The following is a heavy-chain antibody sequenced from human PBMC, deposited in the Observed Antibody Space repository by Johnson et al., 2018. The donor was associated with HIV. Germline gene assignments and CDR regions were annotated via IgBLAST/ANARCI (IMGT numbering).Heavy chain of an antibody. CDR2: ISYDGSNK. Sequence: QVQLVESGGGLVKPGGSLRLSCAASGFTFSSYAMHWVRQAPGKGLEWVAVISYDGSNKYYADSVKGRFTISRDNSKNTLYLQMNSLRAEDTAVYYCARDLIVVVVAANQWGDAFDIWGQGTMVTVSS. CDR3: ARDLIVVVVAANQWGDAFDI. V-gene: IGHV3-30*04. J-gene: IGHJ3*02. D-gene: IGHD2-15*01. CDR1: GFTFSSYA.